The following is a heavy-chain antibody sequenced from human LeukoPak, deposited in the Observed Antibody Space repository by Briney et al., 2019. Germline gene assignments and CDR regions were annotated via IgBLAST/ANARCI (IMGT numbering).Heavy chain of an antibody. CDR2: IYWNGDYT. CDR3: ARSYSSRSFYYMDV. D-gene: IGHD6-13*01. J-gene: IGHJ6*03. CDR1: GFPFDDYG. Sequence: SGGSLRLSCAISGFPFDDYGMNWVPQAPGRGLEGVSGIYWNGDYTHYAASVKGRFTISRDNAKNSLYLQMTSLRAEDTALYYCARSYSSRSFYYMDVWGKGTTVTVS. V-gene: IGHV3-20*04.